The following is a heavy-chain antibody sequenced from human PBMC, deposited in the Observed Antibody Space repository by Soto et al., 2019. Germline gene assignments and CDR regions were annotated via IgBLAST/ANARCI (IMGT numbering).Heavy chain of an antibody. V-gene: IGHV1-18*01. CDR1: GYTFANFG. Sequence: QVQLVQSGAEVKKPGASVKISCKASGYTFANFGVTWVRQAPGQGLEWMGWINNSNGNIEYAQKFQGRVTMTSDTSARTAYMALSNLRSDDTAVFYCARDYRNSIYVYPSVDYWGQGTLITVSS. CDR3: ARDYRNSIYVYPSVDY. CDR2: INNSNGNI. J-gene: IGHJ4*02. D-gene: IGHD5-12*01.